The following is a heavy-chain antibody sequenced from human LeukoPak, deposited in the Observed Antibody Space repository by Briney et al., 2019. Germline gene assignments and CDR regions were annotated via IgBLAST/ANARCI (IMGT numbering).Heavy chain of an antibody. D-gene: IGHD1-26*01. J-gene: IGHJ4*02. CDR3: AKRGGSYIGYFDY. V-gene: IGHV3-30*02. CDR2: IRYDGSNK. CDR1: GFTFGSFG. Sequence: PGGSLRLSCEASGFTFGSFGMHWVRQAPGKGLEWVAFIRYDGSNKYYADSVKGRFTISRDNSKNTLYLQMNSLRAEDTAVYYCAKRGGSYIGYFDYWGQGTLVTVSS.